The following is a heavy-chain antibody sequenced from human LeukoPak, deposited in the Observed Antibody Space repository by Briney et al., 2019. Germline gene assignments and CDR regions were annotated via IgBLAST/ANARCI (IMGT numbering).Heavy chain of an antibody. V-gene: IGHV3-74*01. D-gene: IGHD1-1*01. Sequence: PGGSLRLSCSASGFTFSSYYLHWVRQDPGKGLVWVSRISNDGRSTWYADSVKGRFTISRDNAKNTLYLQMNSLRTEDTAVYYCARDSTTGIDYWGQGTLVTVSS. CDR1: GFTFSSYY. CDR3: ARDSTTGIDY. J-gene: IGHJ4*02. CDR2: ISNDGRST.